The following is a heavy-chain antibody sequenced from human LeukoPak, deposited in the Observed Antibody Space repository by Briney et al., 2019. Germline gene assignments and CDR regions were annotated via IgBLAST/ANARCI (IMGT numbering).Heavy chain of an antibody. V-gene: IGHV3-48*01. CDR3: AREKPTVTTTLDY. CDR1: GFPFIEYS. D-gene: IGHD4-17*01. CDR2: IGIDSGNT. Sequence: PGGSLRLSCTASGFPFIEYSMNWVRQAPGKGLEWISYIGIDSGNTKYADSVRGRFTISTDNSKNTLYLQMNSLRAEDTAVYYCAREKPTVTTTLDYWGQGTLVTVSS. J-gene: IGHJ4*02.